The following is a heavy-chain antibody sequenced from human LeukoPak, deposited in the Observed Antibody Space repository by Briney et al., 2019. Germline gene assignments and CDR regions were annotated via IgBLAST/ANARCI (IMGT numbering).Heavy chain of an antibody. J-gene: IGHJ4*02. V-gene: IGHV3-7*01. CDR3: ARPGGDTGSGYYVVY. D-gene: IGHD3-22*01. CDR2: MKQDGSEK. CDR1: GFTFSSYW. Sequence: QSGGSLRLSCAASGFTFSSYWMSWVRQAPGKGLEWVANMKQDGSEKYYVDSVKGRFTIPRDNAKNSLYLQMNSLRAEDTAVYYCARPGGDTGSGYYVVYWGQGTLVTVSS.